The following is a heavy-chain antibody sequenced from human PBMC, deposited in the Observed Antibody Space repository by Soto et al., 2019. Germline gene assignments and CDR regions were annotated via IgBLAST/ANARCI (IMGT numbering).Heavy chain of an antibody. D-gene: IGHD1-1*01. Sequence: EVQLLESGGGSVQPGGSLRLSCAASGFTFSSYGMSWVRQAPGKGLEWVSGISGSGGSTYYADSVKGRFTISRDNSNNTLYLQMNGLRAEDTAVYYCAKRTTDWYNHFDSWGQGTLVTVSS. CDR1: GFTFSSYG. CDR3: AKRTTDWYNHFDS. J-gene: IGHJ4*02. V-gene: IGHV3-23*01. CDR2: ISGSGGST.